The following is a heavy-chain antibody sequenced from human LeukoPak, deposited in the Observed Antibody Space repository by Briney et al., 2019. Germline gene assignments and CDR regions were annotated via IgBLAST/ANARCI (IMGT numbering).Heavy chain of an antibody. V-gene: IGHV4-4*07. D-gene: IGHD3-10*01. CDR2: IYPSSFT. J-gene: IGHJ4*02. CDR3: ARDTITRGLDY. Sequence: KSSETLSLTCTVSGGSISSYYWTWIRQPAGKGLQWIGYIYPSSFTNYNPSLESRVTMSVDTSKNQFSLKLTSVTAADTAVYFCARDTITRGLDYWGQGTLVTVSS. CDR1: GGSISSYY.